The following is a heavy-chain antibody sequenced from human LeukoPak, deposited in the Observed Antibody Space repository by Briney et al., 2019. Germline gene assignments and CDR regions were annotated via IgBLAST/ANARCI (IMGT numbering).Heavy chain of an antibody. J-gene: IGHJ4*02. V-gene: IGHV3-21*01. CDR1: GFTFSNYA. Sequence: GGSLRLSCAASGFTFSNYAMNWVRQAPGKGLEWVSSISSSSSYIYYVDSVKGRFTISRDNAKNSLYLQMNSLRAEDTAVYYCARGPPISGNFWRGKNHPPDYWGQGTLVTVSS. CDR3: ARGPPISGNFWRGKNHPPDY. CDR2: ISSSSSYI. D-gene: IGHD3-3*01.